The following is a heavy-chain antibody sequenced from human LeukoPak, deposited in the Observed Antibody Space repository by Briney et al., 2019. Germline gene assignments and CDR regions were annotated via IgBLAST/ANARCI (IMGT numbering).Heavy chain of an antibody. CDR1: GYTFTGYY. CDR2: INPNSGGT. J-gene: IGHJ4*02. Sequence: ASVKVSCKASGYTFTGYYMHWVRQAPGQGLEWMGWINPNSGGTNYAQKFQGRVTTTRDTSISTAYMELSRLRSDDTAVYYCARDRVTMVRGVIGYWGQGTLVTVSS. D-gene: IGHD3-10*01. CDR3: ARDRVTMVRGVIGY. V-gene: IGHV1-2*02.